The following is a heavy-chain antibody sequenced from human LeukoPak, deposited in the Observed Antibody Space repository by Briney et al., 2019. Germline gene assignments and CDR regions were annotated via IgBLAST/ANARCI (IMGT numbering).Heavy chain of an antibody. CDR1: GYSFTSYW. CDR2: IYPGDSDT. D-gene: IGHD1-26*01. V-gene: IGHV5-51*01. CDR3: ARQAVPYSGSYIDY. J-gene: IGHJ4*02. Sequence: GESLKISCKGSGYSFTSYWIGWVRQMPGKGLEWMGVIYPGDSDTRYSPSFQGQVTISADKSINTAYLQWSGLKASDTAMYYCARQAVPYSGSYIDYWGQGTLVTVSS.